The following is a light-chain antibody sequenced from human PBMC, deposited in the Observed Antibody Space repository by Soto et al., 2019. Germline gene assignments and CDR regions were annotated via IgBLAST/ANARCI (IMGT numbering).Light chain of an antibody. CDR3: LQFNSYPVLT. CDR2: GAS. J-gene: IGKJ4*01. CDR1: QGISSA. V-gene: IGKV1-13*02. Sequence: AIQLTQSPSSLSASVGDRVTITCRASQGISSALAWYQQKPGKLPKLLIYGASSLESGVPSRFSGSGSGTDFTLTISSLQPEDFATYYCLQFNSYPVLTFGGGTKVEIK.